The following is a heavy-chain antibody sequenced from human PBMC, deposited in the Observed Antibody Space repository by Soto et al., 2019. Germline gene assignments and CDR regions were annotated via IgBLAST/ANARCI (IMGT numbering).Heavy chain of an antibody. J-gene: IGHJ4*02. V-gene: IGHV3-30*18. CDR3: AKSRYSSSWYAGSFDY. D-gene: IGHD6-13*01. CDR1: GFTFSSYG. Sequence: SLRLSCAASGFTFSSYGMHWVRQAPGKGLEWVAVISYDGSNKYYADSVKGRFTISRDNSKNTLYLQMNSLRAEDTAVYYCAKSRYSSSWYAGSFDYWGQGTLVTVSS. CDR2: ISYDGSNK.